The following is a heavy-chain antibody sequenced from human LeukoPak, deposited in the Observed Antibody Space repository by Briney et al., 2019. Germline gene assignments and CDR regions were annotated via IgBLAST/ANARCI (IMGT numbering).Heavy chain of an antibody. CDR3: ARDLLGNLDY. Sequence: VKGRSESSRDTFTSYGSIWVRQAPRQGLEWMGRINPILDIANYAQNFQGRVTITADKSTSTAYMELSSLRFEDTAVYYCARDLLGNLDYWGQGTLVTVSS. CDR1: RDTFTSYG. D-gene: IGHD1-26*01. CDR2: INPILDIA. J-gene: IGHJ4*02. V-gene: IGHV1-69*10.